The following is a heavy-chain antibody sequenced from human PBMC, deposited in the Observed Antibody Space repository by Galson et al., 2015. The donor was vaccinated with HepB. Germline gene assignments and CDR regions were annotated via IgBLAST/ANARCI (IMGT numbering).Heavy chain of an antibody. J-gene: IGHJ2*01. CDR2: ISYNGKYT. CDR1: GFSFNNFP. V-gene: IGHV3-30*04. Sequence: SLRLSCAASGFSFNNFPMHWVRQAPGKGLEWVAVISYNGKYTNYADSGKGRFTISRDNSKNTQYLQMNSLRSEDTAIYYCARARGQGAGDYENWYLDLWCRGTLVTVSS. D-gene: IGHD4-17*01. CDR3: ARARGQGAGDYENWYLDL.